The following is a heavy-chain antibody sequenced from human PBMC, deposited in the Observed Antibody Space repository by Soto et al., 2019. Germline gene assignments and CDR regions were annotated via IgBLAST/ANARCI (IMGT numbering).Heavy chain of an antibody. CDR2: IVPIYRTA. CDR3: ARDSGAKLSSS. CDR1: GGTFSSYR. Sequence: ASVKVSCKASGGTFSSYRFNWVRQARGQGLEWLGGIVPIYRTADYAQKFQGRVTITADESTRTVYMELSSLKSQDTALYYCARDSGAKLSSSWGQGTLVTVSS. J-gene: IGHJ4*02. D-gene: IGHD6-13*01. V-gene: IGHV1-69*13.